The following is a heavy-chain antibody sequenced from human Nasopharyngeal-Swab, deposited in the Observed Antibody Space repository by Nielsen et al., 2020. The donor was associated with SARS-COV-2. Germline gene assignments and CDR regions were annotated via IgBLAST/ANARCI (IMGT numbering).Heavy chain of an antibody. V-gene: IGHV4-59*01. D-gene: IGHD2-15*01. CDR1: GGSISSYY. CDR3: ARTHLYCSGGSCYPDTFDY. Sequence: ESLKISCTVSGGSISSYYWSWIRQPPGKGLEWIGYIYYSGSTNYNPPLKSRVTISVDTSKNQFSLKLSSVTAADTAVYYCARTHLYCSGGSCYPDTFDYWGQGTLVTVSS. J-gene: IGHJ4*02. CDR2: IYYSGST.